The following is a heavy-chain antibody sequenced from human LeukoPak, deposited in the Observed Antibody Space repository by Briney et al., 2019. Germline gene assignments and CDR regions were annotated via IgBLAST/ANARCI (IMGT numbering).Heavy chain of an antibody. V-gene: IGHV3-30*18. D-gene: IGHD3-22*01. J-gene: IGHJ3*02. CDR1: GFAFSSYG. CDR2: ISYDGSNK. Sequence: GGSLRLSCAASGFAFSSYGMHWVRQAPGKGLEWLAVISYDGSNKYYADSVKGRFTISRDNSKNTLYLQMNSLRAEDTAVYYCAKDPYDSSGYYFPGAFDIWGQGTMVTVSS. CDR3: AKDPYDSSGYYFPGAFDI.